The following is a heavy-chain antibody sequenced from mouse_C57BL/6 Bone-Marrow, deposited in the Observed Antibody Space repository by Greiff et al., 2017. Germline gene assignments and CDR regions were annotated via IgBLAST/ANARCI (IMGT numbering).Heavy chain of an antibody. Sequence: EVQLQQSGAELVRPGASVKLSCTASGFNIKNDWMHWVKQRPEQGLEWIGGIDPEDGDTKSNQKFKGKATLTADTSSNTAYLQLSSLTAEDTAVYYGTTGVWDGWGQGTTLTVSS. J-gene: IGHJ2*01. D-gene: IGHD4-1*01. CDR1: GFNIKNDW. V-gene: IGHV14-4*01. CDR2: IDPEDGDT. CDR3: TTGVWDG.